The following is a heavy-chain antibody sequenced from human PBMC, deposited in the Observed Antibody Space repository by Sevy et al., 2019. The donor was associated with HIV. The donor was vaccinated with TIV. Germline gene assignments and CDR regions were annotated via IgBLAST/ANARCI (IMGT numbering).Heavy chain of an antibody. CDR3: AKDGASGYGGNFYYYGMDV. D-gene: IGHD2-15*01. CDR1: GFTFSSYG. J-gene: IGHJ6*02. Sequence: GGSLRLSCAASGFTFSSYGMHWVRQASGKGLEWVAFIRYDGSNKYYADSVKGRFTISRDNSKNTLYLQMNSLRAEDTAVYYCAKDGASGYGGNFYYYGMDVWGQGTTVTVSS. CDR2: IRYDGSNK. V-gene: IGHV3-30*02.